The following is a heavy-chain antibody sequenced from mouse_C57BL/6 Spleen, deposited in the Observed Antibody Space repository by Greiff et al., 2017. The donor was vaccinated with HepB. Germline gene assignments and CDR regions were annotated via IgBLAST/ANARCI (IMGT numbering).Heavy chain of an antibody. V-gene: IGHV1-18*01. J-gene: IGHJ3*01. CDR3: ARRGYYGSSSWFAY. D-gene: IGHD1-1*01. CDR2: INPNNGGT. CDR1: GYTFTDYN. Sequence: EVQRVESGPELVKPGASVKIPCKASGYTFTDYNMDWVKQSHGKSLEWIGDINPNNGGTIYNQKFKGKATLTVDKSSSTAYMELRSLTSEDTAVYYCARRGYYGSSSWFAYWGQGTLVTVSA.